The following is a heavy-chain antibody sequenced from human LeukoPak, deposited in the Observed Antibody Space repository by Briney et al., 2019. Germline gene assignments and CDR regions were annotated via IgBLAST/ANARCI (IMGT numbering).Heavy chain of an antibody. D-gene: IGHD1-26*01. CDR1: GYTFTSYA. CDR2: INAGNGNT. J-gene: IGHJ4*02. V-gene: IGHV1-3*01. CDR3: AKRIHSGSHFDY. Sequence: ASVKVSCKASGYTFTSYAMHWVRQAPGQRLEWMGWINAGNGNTKYSQKFQGRVTITRDTSASTAYMELSSLRSEDTAVYYCAKRIHSGSHFDYWGQGTLVTVSS.